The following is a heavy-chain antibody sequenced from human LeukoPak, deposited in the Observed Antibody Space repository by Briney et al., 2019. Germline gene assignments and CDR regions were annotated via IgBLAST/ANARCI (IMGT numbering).Heavy chain of an antibody. J-gene: IGHJ5*02. CDR3: ASYGYLRFDP. V-gene: IGHV3-33*01. CDR2: ISFDGSQK. CDR1: GFTFSNYG. D-gene: IGHD6-13*01. Sequence: GGSLRLSCAASGFTFSNYGMHWVRQAPGKGLEWVALISFDGSQKYYADSVKGRFTISRDNSKNTLYLQMNSLRAEDTAVYYCASYGYLRFDPWGQGTLVTVSS.